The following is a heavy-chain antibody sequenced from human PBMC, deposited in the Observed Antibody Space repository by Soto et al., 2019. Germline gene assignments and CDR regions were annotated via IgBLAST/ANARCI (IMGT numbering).Heavy chain of an antibody. Sequence: SETLLTCAVSGYSIGSGYYWAWIRQSPGKGLEWIGSIYHAGSVYYNPSLNGRVALSMDTSKNHFSLKLTSVTAADTAVYYCARTFDYYGMDVWGQGTTVTVSS. V-gene: IGHV4-38-2*01. CDR2: IYHAGSV. J-gene: IGHJ6*02. CDR1: GYSIGSGYY. CDR3: ARTFDYYGMDV.